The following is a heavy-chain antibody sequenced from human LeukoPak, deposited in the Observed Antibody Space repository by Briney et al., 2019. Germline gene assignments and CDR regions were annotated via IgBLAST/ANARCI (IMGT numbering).Heavy chain of an antibody. J-gene: IGHJ5*02. CDR3: ARATGYYDSSGLDWFDP. Sequence: SKTLSLTCTVSGGSISSYYWSWIRQPPGKGLEWIGYIYYSGSTNYNPSLKSRVTISVDTSKNQFSLKLSSVTAADTAVYYCARATGYYDSSGLDWFDPWGQGTLVTVSS. CDR2: IYYSGST. CDR1: GGSISSYY. V-gene: IGHV4-59*01. D-gene: IGHD3-22*01.